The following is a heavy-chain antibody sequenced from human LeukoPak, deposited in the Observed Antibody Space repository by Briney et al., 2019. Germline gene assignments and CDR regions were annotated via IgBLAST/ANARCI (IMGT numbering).Heavy chain of an antibody. CDR3: AKVFFFVWSANSQGGYFDY. V-gene: IGHV3-23*01. Sequence: PGGSLRLSCAASGFTFSSYAMSWVRQAPGKGLEWVSAISGSGGSTYYADSVKGRFTISRDNSKNTLYLQMNSLRAEDTAVYYCAKVFFFVWSANSQGGYFDYWGQGTLVTVSS. D-gene: IGHD3-3*01. CDR1: GFTFSSYA. CDR2: ISGSGGST. J-gene: IGHJ4*02.